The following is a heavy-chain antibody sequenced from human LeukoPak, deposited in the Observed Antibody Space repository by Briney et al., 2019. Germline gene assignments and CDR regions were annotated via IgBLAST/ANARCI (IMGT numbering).Heavy chain of an antibody. CDR1: GGSVRSGSYY. Sequence: SETLSLTCTVSGGSVRSGSYYWSWIRQPPGKGLEWIGYIYYSGSTNYNPSLKSRVTISVDTSKNQFSLKLSSVTAADTAVYYCARRHTYYYDSSGYPLDAFDIWGQGTMVTVSS. V-gene: IGHV4-61*01. J-gene: IGHJ3*02. CDR2: IYYSGST. CDR3: ARRHTYYYDSSGYPLDAFDI. D-gene: IGHD3-22*01.